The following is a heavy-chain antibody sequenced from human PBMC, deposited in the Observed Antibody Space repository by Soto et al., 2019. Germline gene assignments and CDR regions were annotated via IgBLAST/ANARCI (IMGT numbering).Heavy chain of an antibody. V-gene: IGHV3-23*01. J-gene: IGHJ4*02. CDR2: ISGSGGST. D-gene: IGHD2-2*01. Sequence: PGGSLRLSCAASGFTFSSYAMSWVRQAPGKGLEWVSAISGSGGSTYYADSVKGRFTISRDNSKNSLYLQMNSLRDEDTAVYYCASRNLADCSGTSCLYYFDYWGQGTLVTVSS. CDR3: ASRNLADCSGTSCLYYFDY. CDR1: GFTFSSYA.